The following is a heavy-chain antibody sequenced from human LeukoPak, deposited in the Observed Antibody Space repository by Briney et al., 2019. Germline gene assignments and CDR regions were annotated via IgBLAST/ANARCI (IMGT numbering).Heavy chain of an antibody. J-gene: IGHJ4*02. CDR2: VSASNNP. CDR1: GYIFTPHH. V-gene: IGHV1-3*01. D-gene: IGHD5-24*01. CDR3: AMSVEMPPIPSFDY. Sequence: ASVKVSCKTSGYIFTPHHIHWMRQAPGQGLELLGWVSASNNPEYSQKFQGRVVITRDASATTSYLELNSLRSEDTAVYYCAMSVEMPPIPSFDYWGQGTLVTVSS.